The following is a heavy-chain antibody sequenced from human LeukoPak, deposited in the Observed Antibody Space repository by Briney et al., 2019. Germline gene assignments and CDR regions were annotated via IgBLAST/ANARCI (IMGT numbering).Heavy chain of an antibody. CDR1: GGSISSGDYY. D-gene: IGHD2-2*01. V-gene: IGHV4-30-4*08. Sequence: SETLSLTCTVSGGSISSGDYYWSWIRQPPGKGLEWIGYIYYSGSTYYNPSLKSRVTISVDTSKNQFSLKLSSVTAADTAVYYCARSYCSSTSCYSNCDFWSGPQRRDWFDPWGQGTLVTVSS. CDR3: ARSYCSSTSCYSNCDFWSGPQRRDWFDP. J-gene: IGHJ5*02. CDR2: IYYSGST.